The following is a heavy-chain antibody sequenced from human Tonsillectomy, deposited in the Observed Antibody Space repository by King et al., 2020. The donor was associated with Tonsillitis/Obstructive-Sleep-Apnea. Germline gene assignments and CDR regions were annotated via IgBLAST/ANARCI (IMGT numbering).Heavy chain of an antibody. V-gene: IGHV3-23*04. Sequence: VQLVESGGGLVQPGGSLRLSCAASGFTFSSYAMNWVRQAPGKGLEWVSAIGGGGGSTYYADSVKGRFTISRDNSKNTLYLQMNSLRAGETAVYYCAQIMSSSPTGYWGQGTLVTVSS. CDR2: IGGGGGST. D-gene: IGHD3-16*01. J-gene: IGHJ4*02. CDR3: AQIMSSSPTGY. CDR1: GFTFSSYA.